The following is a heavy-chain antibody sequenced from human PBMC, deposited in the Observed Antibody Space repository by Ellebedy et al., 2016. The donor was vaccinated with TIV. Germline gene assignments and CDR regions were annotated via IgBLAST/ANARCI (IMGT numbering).Heavy chain of an antibody. CDR1: GGSISSGGYY. J-gene: IGHJ5*02. D-gene: IGHD6-13*01. CDR2: IYYSGST. CDR3: ARVIAAAGTIDWFDP. Sequence: LRLXXTVSGGSISSGGYYWSWIRQHPGKGLEWIGYIYYSGSTYYNPSLKSRVTISVDTSKNQFSLKLSSVTAADTAVYYCARVIAAAGTIDWFDPWGQGTLVTVSS. V-gene: IGHV4-31*03.